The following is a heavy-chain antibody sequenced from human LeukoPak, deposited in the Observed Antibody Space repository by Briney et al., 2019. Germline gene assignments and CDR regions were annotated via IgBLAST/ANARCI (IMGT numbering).Heavy chain of an antibody. CDR2: IRYDGSNK. Sequence: PGRSLRLSCAASGFTFSSYAMHWVRQAPGKGLEWVAFIRYDGSNKYYADSVKGRFTISRDNSKNTLYLQMNSLRAEDTAVYYCAKRSKYCSSTSCSHFDYWGQGTLVTVSS. D-gene: IGHD2-2*01. V-gene: IGHV3-30*02. CDR1: GFTFSSYA. CDR3: AKRSKYCSSTSCSHFDY. J-gene: IGHJ4*02.